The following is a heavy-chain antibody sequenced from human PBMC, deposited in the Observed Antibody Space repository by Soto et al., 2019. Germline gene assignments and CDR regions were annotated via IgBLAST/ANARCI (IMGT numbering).Heavy chain of an antibody. J-gene: IGHJ5*02. V-gene: IGHV4-4*07. CDR2: IYTSGST. CDR3: ARAGIAARPRENWFDP. Sequence: PSETLSLTCTVSGGAISSYYWSWIRQPAGKGLEWIGRIYTSGSTNYNPSLKSRVTMSVDTSKNQFSLKLSSVTAADTAVYYCARAGIAARPRENWFDPWGQGTLVTVSS. D-gene: IGHD6-6*01. CDR1: GGAISSYY.